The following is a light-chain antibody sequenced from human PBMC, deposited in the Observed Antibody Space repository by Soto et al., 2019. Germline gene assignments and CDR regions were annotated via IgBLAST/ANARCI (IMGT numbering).Light chain of an antibody. J-gene: IGLJ1*01. Sequence: QSVLTQPPSVSGTPGQRVTISCSGGISNIGTNYVHWFQQLPGTAPKVLSNRDNQRPSGVPDRFSCSKSGTSASLAISGLQSEDEAEYYCAAWDDTVRSYVFGTGTKLTVL. V-gene: IGLV1-47*01. CDR1: ISNIGTNY. CDR3: AAWDDTVRSYV. CDR2: RDN.